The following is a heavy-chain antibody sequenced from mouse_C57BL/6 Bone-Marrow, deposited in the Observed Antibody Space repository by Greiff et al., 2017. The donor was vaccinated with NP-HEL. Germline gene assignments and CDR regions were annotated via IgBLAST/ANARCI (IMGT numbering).Heavy chain of an antibody. CDR3: ASPYYYGSSYAMDY. J-gene: IGHJ4*01. CDR1: GFTFSDYY. V-gene: IGHV5-12*01. CDR2: ISNGGGST. D-gene: IGHD1-1*01. Sequence: EVKLVESGGGLVQPGGSLKLSCAASGFTFSDYYMYWVRQTPEKRLEWVAYISNGGGSTYYPDTVKGRFTISRDNAKNTLYLQMSRLKSEDTAMYYCASPYYYGSSYAMDYWGQGTSVTVSS.